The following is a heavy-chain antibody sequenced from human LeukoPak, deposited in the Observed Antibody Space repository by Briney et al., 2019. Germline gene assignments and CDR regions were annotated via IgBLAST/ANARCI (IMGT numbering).Heavy chain of an antibody. V-gene: IGHV3-11*04. CDR2: ISSSGSTI. J-gene: IGHJ4*02. CDR1: GGSISSGSYY. D-gene: IGHD3-3*01. CDR3: ARDQPYYDFWSGRRFFDY. Sequence: PSETLSLTCTVSGGSISSGSYYMSWIRQAPGKGLEWVSYISSSGSTIYYADSVKGRFTISRDNAKNSLYLQMNSLRAEDTAVYYCARDQPYYDFWSGRRFFDYWGQGTLVTVSS.